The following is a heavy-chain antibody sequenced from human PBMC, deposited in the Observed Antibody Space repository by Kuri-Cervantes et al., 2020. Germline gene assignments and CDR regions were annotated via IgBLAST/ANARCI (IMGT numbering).Heavy chain of an antibody. Sequence: GGSLRLSCKGSGYSFTTYWIGWVRQAPGQGLEWMGWISAYNGNTNYAQKLQGRVTMTTDTSTSTAYMELRSLRSDDTAVYYCARDTYSSSSWFDPWGQGTLVTVSS. CDR3: ARDTYSSSSWFDP. D-gene: IGHD6-6*01. J-gene: IGHJ5*02. V-gene: IGHV1-18*04. CDR2: ISAYNGNT. CDR1: GYSFTTYW.